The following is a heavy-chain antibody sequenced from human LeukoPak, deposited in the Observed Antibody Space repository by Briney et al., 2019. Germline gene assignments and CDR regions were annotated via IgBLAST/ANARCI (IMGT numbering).Heavy chain of an antibody. CDR2: MNSDGWST. V-gene: IGHV3-74*01. Sequence: GGSLRLSCVDSGFTCSGYWMHWVRQAPGKGLVWVSRMNSDGWSTTYADSVKDRFTISRDNAKNTLSLQMNSLRAEDTAVYYCVRGQLERPFDFYYGMDVWGKGTTVTVSS. CDR1: GFTCSGYW. D-gene: IGHD1-1*01. J-gene: IGHJ6*04. CDR3: VRGQLERPFDFYYGMDV.